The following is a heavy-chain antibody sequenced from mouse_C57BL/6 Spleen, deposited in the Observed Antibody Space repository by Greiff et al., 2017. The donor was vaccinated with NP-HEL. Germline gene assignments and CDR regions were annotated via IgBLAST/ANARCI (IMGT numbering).Heavy chain of an antibody. CDR2: INPSTGGT. CDR3: ARFLDVSAY. Sequence: VQLKQSGPELVKPGASVKISCKASGYSFTGYYMNWVKQSPEKSLEWIGEINPSTGGTTYNQKFKAKATLTVDKSSSTAYMQLKSLTSEDSAVYYCARFLDVSAYWGQGTLVTVSA. V-gene: IGHV1-42*01. J-gene: IGHJ3*01. CDR1: GYSFTGYY.